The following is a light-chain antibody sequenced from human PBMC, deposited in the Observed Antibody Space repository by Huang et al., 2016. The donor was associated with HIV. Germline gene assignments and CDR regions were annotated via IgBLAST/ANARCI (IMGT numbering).Light chain of an antibody. J-gene: IGKJ1*01. CDR1: ESLVHSDGNTY. Sequence: DVVMTQSPPSLPVTLGQPASVSCRSSESLVHSDGNTYLSWFQQRPRQSPRRLIYKVSNRDPGVPDSFSGSGSGTDFTLKINRVEAEDVGVYYCMQGTHWPWSFGQGTKVEIK. V-gene: IGKV2-30*02. CDR2: KVS. CDR3: MQGTHWPWS.